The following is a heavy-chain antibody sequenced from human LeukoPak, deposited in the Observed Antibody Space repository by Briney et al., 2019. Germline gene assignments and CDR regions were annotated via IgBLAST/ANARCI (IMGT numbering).Heavy chain of an antibody. CDR3: ATGALYDYVWGSYRRHNWFDP. Sequence: SETLSLTCAVYVGSFCGYYWSWIRHPPGERVEWIGEINHSGSTNYNTPLKSRVNISVDTSKNQFSMKLSSVTAADTAVYYGATGALYDYVWGSYRRHNWFDPWGQGTLVPVSS. CDR1: VGSFCGYY. J-gene: IGHJ5*02. CDR2: INHSGST. V-gene: IGHV4-34*01. D-gene: IGHD3-16*02.